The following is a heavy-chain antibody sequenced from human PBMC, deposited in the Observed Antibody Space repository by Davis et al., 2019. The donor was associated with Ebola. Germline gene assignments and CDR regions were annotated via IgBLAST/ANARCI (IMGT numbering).Heavy chain of an antibody. Sequence: MPSETLSLTCTVSGGSISSSSYYWGWIRQPPGEGLEWIGSIYYSGSTYYNPSLKSRVTISVDTSKNQFSLKLSSVTAADTAVYYCARLEAYYYDSSGYGRYNYFDYWGQGTLVTVSS. CDR3: ARLEAYYYDSSGYGRYNYFDY. V-gene: IGHV4-39*01. CDR2: IYYSGST. J-gene: IGHJ4*02. D-gene: IGHD3-22*01. CDR1: GGSISSSSYY.